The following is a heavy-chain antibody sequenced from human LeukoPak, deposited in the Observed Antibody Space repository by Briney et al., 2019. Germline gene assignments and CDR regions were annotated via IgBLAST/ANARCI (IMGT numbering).Heavy chain of an antibody. CDR2: IYYSGSS. V-gene: IGHV4-39*07. J-gene: IGHJ4*02. CDR1: GGSISSSSSY. D-gene: IGHD3-22*01. Sequence: SETLSLTCSVSGGSISSSSSYWGWIRQPPGKGLEWIGSIYYSGSSFDNPALKSRVTISVDTSKNQFSLRLSSVTAADTAVYYCASLGYYFGSSGYPFDYWGQGTLVTVSA. CDR3: ASLGYYFGSSGYPFDY.